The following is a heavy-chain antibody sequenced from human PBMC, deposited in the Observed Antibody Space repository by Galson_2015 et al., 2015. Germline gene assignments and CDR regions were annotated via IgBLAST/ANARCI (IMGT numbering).Heavy chain of an antibody. CDR2: INAGNGNT. Sequence: SVKVSCKASGYTFTSYAMHWVRQAPGQRLEWMGWINAGNGNTEYSQKFQGRVTITRDTSASTAYMELSSLRSEDTAVYYCARENSSGWYSWGSFDYWGQGTLVTVSS. J-gene: IGHJ4*02. CDR3: ARENSSGWYSWGSFDY. CDR1: GYTFTSYA. V-gene: IGHV1-3*01. D-gene: IGHD6-19*01.